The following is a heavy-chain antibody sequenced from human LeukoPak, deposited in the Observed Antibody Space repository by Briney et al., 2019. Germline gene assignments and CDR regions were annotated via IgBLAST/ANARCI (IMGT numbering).Heavy chain of an antibody. V-gene: IGHV4-34*01. CDR1: GGSFSGYY. CDR3: VCVSYSSSSIDY. J-gene: IGHJ4*02. Sequence: SETLSLTCAVYGGSFSGYYWSWIRQPPGKGLEWIGSIYYSGSTYYNPSLKSRVTISVDTSKNQFSLKLSSVTAADTAVYYCVCVSYSSSSIDYWGQGTLVTVSS. CDR2: IYYSGST. D-gene: IGHD6-6*01.